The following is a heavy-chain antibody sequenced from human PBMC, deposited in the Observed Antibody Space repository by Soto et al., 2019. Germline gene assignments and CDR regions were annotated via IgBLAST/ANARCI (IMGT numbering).Heavy chain of an antibody. CDR2: ISSSSSYT. V-gene: IGHV3-11*06. J-gene: IGHJ4*02. CDR1: GFTFSDYY. CDR3: ARVGEKGYCSGGSCHVDY. D-gene: IGHD2-15*01. Sequence: PGGSLRLSCAASGFTFSDYYMSWIRQAPGKGLEWVSYISSSSSYTNYADSVKGRFTISRDNAKNSLYLQMNSLRAEDTAVYYCARVGEKGYCSGGSCHVDYWGQGTLVTVSS.